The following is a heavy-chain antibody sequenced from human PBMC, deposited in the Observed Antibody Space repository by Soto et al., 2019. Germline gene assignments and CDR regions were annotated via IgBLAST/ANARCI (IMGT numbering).Heavy chain of an antibody. CDR1: GDSISSYY. J-gene: IGHJ4*02. CDR3: ARQDPYLFGPIDY. Sequence: PSETLSLTCTVSGDSISSYYWSWIRQPPGKGLEWIGEINHSGSTNYNPSLKSRVTISVDTSKNQFSLKLSSVTAADTAVYYCARQDPYLFGPIDYWGQGTLVTVSS. V-gene: IGHV4-59*08. CDR2: INHSGST. D-gene: IGHD3-10*02.